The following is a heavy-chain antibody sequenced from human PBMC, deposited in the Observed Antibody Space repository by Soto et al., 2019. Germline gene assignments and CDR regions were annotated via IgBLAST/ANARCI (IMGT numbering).Heavy chain of an antibody. J-gene: IGHJ4*02. Sequence: GGSLRLSCAASGFTFSNYGMHWVRQAPGKGLEWVAIISYDGSVKYFGDSVKGRFTISRDDSQHTLFLQMSSLRAEDTAVYYCAKPSEPFRAPYYFDSWGQGTLVTSPQ. D-gene: IGHD1-26*01. CDR1: GFTFSNYG. CDR2: ISYDGSVK. V-gene: IGHV3-30*18. CDR3: AKPSEPFRAPYYFDS.